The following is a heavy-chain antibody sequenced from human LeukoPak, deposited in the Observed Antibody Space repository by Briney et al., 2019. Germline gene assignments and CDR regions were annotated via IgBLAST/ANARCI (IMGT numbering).Heavy chain of an antibody. CDR3: ARQGGRYDFWSGYEALDAFDI. D-gene: IGHD3-3*01. CDR2: INHSGST. V-gene: IGHV4-34*01. CDR1: GGSFSGYY. Sequence: SETLSLTCAVYGGSFSGYYWSWIRQPPGKGLEWIGEINHSGSTNYNPSLKSRVTISVDTSKNQFSLKLSSVTAADTAVYYCARQGGRYDFWSGYEALDAFDIWGQGTMVTVSS. J-gene: IGHJ3*02.